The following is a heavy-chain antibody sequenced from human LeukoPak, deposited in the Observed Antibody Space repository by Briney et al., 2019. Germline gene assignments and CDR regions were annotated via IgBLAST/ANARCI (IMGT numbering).Heavy chain of an antibody. J-gene: IGHJ6*02. CDR3: AKDPTGADYYGMDV. CDR1: GFTFSSYA. V-gene: IGHV3-23*01. Sequence: SLRXSCAASGFTFSSYAMSWVRQAPGKGLEWVSAISGSGGSTYYADSVKGRFTISRDNSKNTLYLQMNSLRAEDTAVYYCAKDPTGADYYGMDVWGQGTTVTVSS. CDR2: ISGSGGST. D-gene: IGHD4-17*01.